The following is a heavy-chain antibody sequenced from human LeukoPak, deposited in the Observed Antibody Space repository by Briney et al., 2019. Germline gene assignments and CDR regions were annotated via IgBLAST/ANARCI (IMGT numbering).Heavy chain of an antibody. J-gene: IGHJ4*02. CDR1: GGSISSYY. Sequence: SETLSLTCTVSGGSISSYYWSWIRQPPGKGLEWIGYIYYSGSTNYNPSLKSRVTISIDTSKNQFSLQLNSVTPEDTAVYYCARADSSSWYGTGPFDYWGQGTLVTVSS. CDR3: ARADSSSWYGTGPFDY. CDR2: IYYSGST. D-gene: IGHD6-13*01. V-gene: IGHV4-59*12.